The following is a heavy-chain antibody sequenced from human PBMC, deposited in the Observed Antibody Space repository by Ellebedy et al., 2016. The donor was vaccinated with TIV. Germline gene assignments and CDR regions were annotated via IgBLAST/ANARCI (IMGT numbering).Heavy chain of an antibody. CDR2: IAWDGSSS. Sequence: GESLKISXAASGFTFVDYNMHWVRQPPGEGLESVCIIAWDGSSSRCADSVKGRFTISRDNRENSLFLQMHSLRTEDTALYYCAKDAPNGSIDNWGQGTLVTVSS. V-gene: IGHV3-43*01. CDR3: AKDAPNGSIDN. CDR1: GFTFVDYN. D-gene: IGHD6-13*01. J-gene: IGHJ4*02.